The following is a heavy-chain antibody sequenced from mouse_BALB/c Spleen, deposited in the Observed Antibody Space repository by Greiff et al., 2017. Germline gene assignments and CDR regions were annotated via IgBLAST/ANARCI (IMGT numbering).Heavy chain of an antibody. Sequence: EVQLQQSGAELVRSGASVKLSCTASGFNIKDYYMHWVKQRPEQGLEWIGWIDPENGGTEYAPKFQGKATMTADTSSNTAYLQLSSLTSEDTAVYYCNEPGLGYDGGETGFAYWGQGTLVTVSA. V-gene: IGHV14-4*02. CDR2: IDPENGGT. CDR1: GFNIKDYY. D-gene: IGHD2-14*01. J-gene: IGHJ3*01. CDR3: NEPGLGYDGGETGFAY.